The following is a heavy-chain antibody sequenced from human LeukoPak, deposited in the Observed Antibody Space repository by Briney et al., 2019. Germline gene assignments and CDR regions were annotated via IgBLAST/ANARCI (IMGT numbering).Heavy chain of an antibody. Sequence: PSQTLSLTCTVSGDSISSGGYYWSWIRQHPGKGLEWIGYIYYSGGTNYNPSLKSRATISVDTSKNQFSLKLSSVTAADTAVYYCAGSSGSGWGNFDYWGQGTLVTVSS. V-gene: IGHV4-31*03. D-gene: IGHD6-19*01. J-gene: IGHJ4*02. CDR2: IYYSGGT. CDR1: GDSISSGGYY. CDR3: AGSSGSGWGNFDY.